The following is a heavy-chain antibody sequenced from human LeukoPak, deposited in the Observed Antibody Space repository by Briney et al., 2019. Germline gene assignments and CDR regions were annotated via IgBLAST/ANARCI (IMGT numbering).Heavy chain of an antibody. V-gene: IGHV3-33*01. Sequence: GGSLRLSRAASGFTSSSYGMHWVRQAPGKGREWVAVIWNDGSNKYYADSVKGRFTISRDNSKNTLYLQMNSLRAEDTAVYYCARGGRLLPFDYWGQGTLVTVSS. J-gene: IGHJ4*02. CDR2: IWNDGSNK. D-gene: IGHD3-22*01. CDR3: ARGGRLLPFDY. CDR1: GFTSSSYG.